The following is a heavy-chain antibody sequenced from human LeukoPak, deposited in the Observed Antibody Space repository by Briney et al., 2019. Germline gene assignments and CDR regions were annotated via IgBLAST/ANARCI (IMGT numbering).Heavy chain of an antibody. CDR2: ISYDGSTK. V-gene: IGHV3-30*18. J-gene: IGHJ4*02. CDR3: AKDRHFYGAGTYYNLDY. Sequence: GRSLRLSCAASGFIFSTHGMHWVRQAPGKGLEWVSPISYDGSTKYYADSVEGRFTISRDNSKSTLYLQLNSLRVEDTAVCYCAKDRHFYGAGTYYNLDYWGQGTLVTVSS. CDR1: GFIFSTHG. D-gene: IGHD3-10*01.